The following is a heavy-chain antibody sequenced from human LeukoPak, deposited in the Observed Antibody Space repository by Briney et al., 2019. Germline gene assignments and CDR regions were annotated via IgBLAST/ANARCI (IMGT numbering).Heavy chain of an antibody. CDR1: GFTFSSYS. Sequence: PGGSLRLSCAASGFTFSSYSMNWVRQAPGKGLVWVSRINSDGSSTNYADSVKGRFTISRDNAKNTLYLQMNSLRAEDTAVYYCVRELRYFDWLSKYNWFDPWGQGTLVTVSS. D-gene: IGHD3-9*01. CDR2: INSDGSST. J-gene: IGHJ5*02. V-gene: IGHV3-74*01. CDR3: VRELRYFDWLSKYNWFDP.